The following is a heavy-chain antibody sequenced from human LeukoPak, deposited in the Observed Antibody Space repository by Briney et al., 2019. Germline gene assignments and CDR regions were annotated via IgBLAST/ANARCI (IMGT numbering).Heavy chain of an antibody. J-gene: IGHJ4*02. V-gene: IGHV4-59*01. D-gene: IGHD2-2*01. CDR1: GGSIDSYY. Sequence: PSETLSLTCTVSGGSIDSYYWSWIRQPPGKGLEWIGYIYYIGSTEYHPSLKSRVTISLDTSKNQFSLKLTSVTAEDTAVYYCARVYQSAEYYFDYWGQGNLVSVSS. CDR3: ARVYQSAEYYFDY. CDR2: IYYIGST.